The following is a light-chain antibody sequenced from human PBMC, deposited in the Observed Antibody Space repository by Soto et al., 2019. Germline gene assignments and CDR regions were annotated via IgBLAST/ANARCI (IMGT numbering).Light chain of an antibody. Sequence: QSALTQPASVSGSPGQSITISCTGTSSDVGYYNYVSWYQQHPGKAPKLMIYDVSNRPSGVSNRFSGSKSGNTASLTIFGLQAEDEADYYCSSYSTSSTYVFGTGTKVTVL. J-gene: IGLJ1*01. CDR3: SSYSTSSTYV. V-gene: IGLV2-14*03. CDR1: SSDVGYYNY. CDR2: DVS.